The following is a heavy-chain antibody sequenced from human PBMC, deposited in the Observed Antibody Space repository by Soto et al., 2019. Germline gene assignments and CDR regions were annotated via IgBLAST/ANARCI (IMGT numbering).Heavy chain of an antibody. CDR1: GGSISSYY. J-gene: IGHJ4*02. CDR3: AEGIQLWHFDY. CDR2: IYYSGST. V-gene: IGHV4-59*01. D-gene: IGHD5-18*01. Sequence: LSLTCTVSGGSISSYYWSWIRQPPGKGLEWIGYIYYSGSTNYNPSLKSRVTISVDTSKNQFSLKLSSVTAADTAVYYCAEGIQLWHFDYWGQGTLVTVSS.